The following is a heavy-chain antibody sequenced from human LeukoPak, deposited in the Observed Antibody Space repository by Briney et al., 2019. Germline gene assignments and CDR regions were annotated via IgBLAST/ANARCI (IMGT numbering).Heavy chain of an antibody. CDR2: ISYDGSNK. V-gene: IGHV3-30*03. Sequence: GGSLRLSCAASGFTFSSYGMHWVRQAPGKGLEWVAVISYDGSNKYYADSVKGRFTISRDNSKNTPYLQMNSLRAEDTAVYYCARSSVNYYDSSGYPDAFDIWGQGTMVTVSS. CDR1: GFTFSSYG. J-gene: IGHJ3*02. CDR3: ARSSVNYYDSSGYPDAFDI. D-gene: IGHD3-22*01.